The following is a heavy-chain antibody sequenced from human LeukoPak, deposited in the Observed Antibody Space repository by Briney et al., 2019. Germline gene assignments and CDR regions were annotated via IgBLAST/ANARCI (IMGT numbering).Heavy chain of an antibody. D-gene: IGHD4-23*01. CDR3: AREVRYYYYMDV. J-gene: IGHJ6*03. CDR2: IYYSGST. CDR1: GGSISSYY. Sequence: PSETLSLTCTVSGGSISSYYWSWIRQPPGKGLEWIGYIYYSGSTYYNPSLKSRVTISVDTSKNQFSLKLSSVTAADTAVYYCAREVRYYYYMDVWGKGTTVTVSS. V-gene: IGHV4-59*12.